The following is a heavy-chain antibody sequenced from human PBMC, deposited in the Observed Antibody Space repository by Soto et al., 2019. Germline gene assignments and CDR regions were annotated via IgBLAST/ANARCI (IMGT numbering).Heavy chain of an antibody. CDR1: GGSFSGYY. CDR3: ARGRAARSYYYYYGMDV. Sequence: SETLSLTCAVYGGSFSGYYWSWIRQPPGKGLEWIGEINHSGSTNYKPSLKSRVTISVDTSKNQFSLKLSSVTAADTAVYYCARGRAARSYYYYYGMDVWGQGTTVTVSS. D-gene: IGHD6-6*01. CDR2: INHSGST. V-gene: IGHV4-34*01. J-gene: IGHJ6*02.